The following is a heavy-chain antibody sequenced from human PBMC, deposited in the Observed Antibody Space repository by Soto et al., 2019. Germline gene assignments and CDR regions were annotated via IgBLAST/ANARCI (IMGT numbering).Heavy chain of an antibody. CDR3: ARERKFDFWRKGLDV. V-gene: IGHV1-8*01. Sequence: QAQLVQSGAEVKKPGASVKVSCKASGYTFTSYDINWVRQAPGQGLEWLGWMDPTSGSTGYAQNFQGRVTMTRNISINTAHMELSSLRSEDTAVYYCARERKFDFWRKGLDVWGQGTTVTVSS. CDR1: GYTFTSYD. CDR2: MDPTSGST. J-gene: IGHJ6*02. D-gene: IGHD3-3*01.